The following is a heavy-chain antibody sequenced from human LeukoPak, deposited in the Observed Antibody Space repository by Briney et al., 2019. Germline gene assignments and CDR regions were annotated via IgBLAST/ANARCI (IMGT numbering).Heavy chain of an antibody. CDR1: GGTFSSYA. J-gene: IGHJ4*02. Sequence: SVKVSCKASGGTFSSYAISWVRQAPGQGLEWMGGIIPIFGTANYAQKFQGRVTITTDESTSTAYMELSSLRSEDTAVYYCASWYDFWSGFDYWGQGTLVTVSS. V-gene: IGHV1-69*05. CDR2: IIPIFGTA. CDR3: ASWYDFWSGFDY. D-gene: IGHD3-3*01.